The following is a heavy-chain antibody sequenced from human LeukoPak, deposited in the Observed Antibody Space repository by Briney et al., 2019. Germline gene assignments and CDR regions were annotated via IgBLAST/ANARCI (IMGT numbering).Heavy chain of an antibody. V-gene: IGHV3-30-3*01. D-gene: IGHD2-8*01. CDR2: ISYDGSNK. J-gene: IGHJ4*02. Sequence: PGRSLRLSCAASGFTFSSYAMHWVRQAPGKGLEWVAVISYDGSNKYYADSVKGRFTISRDNSKNTLYLKLNSLRADDTAVYYCAKDGQPSTRSYLCTHGLCCQDYWGQGTLVTVSS. CDR3: AKDGQPSTRSYLCTHGLCCQDY. CDR1: GFTFSSYA.